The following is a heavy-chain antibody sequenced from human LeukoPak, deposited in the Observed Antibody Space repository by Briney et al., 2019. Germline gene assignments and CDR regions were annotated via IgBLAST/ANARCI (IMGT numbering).Heavy chain of an antibody. D-gene: IGHD2-21*02. J-gene: IGHJ3*02. CDR3: ASELRVTGSVDAFDI. V-gene: IGHV1-69*06. CDR2: IIPIFGTA. Sequence: VASVKVSCKASGGTFSSYAISRVRQAPGQGLEWMGGIIPIFGTANYAQKFQGRVTITADKSTSTAYMELSSLRSEDTAVYYCASELRVTGSVDAFDIWGQGTMVTVSS. CDR1: GGTFSSYA.